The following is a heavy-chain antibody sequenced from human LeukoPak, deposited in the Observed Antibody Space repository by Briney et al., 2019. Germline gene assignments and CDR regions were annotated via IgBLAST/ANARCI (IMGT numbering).Heavy chain of an antibody. CDR2: IYPGDSDT. Sequence: GESLKISCRGSGYTFTTHWVGWVRQMPGKGLEWMGLIYPGDSDTRYSPSFQGQVTISADKSINTAYLQWSRLKASDTAIYYCATSSRPYGSGTYSYDYWGQGTLVTVSS. D-gene: IGHD3-10*01. J-gene: IGHJ4*02. CDR1: GYTFTTHW. CDR3: ATSSRPYGSGTYSYDY. V-gene: IGHV5-51*01.